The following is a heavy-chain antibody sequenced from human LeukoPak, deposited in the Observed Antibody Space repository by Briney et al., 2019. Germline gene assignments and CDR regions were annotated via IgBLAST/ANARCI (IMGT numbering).Heavy chain of an antibody. J-gene: IGHJ4*02. CDR2: IYYSGST. CDR3: ARAPYDSGGYYDYYFDY. V-gene: IGHV4-59*08. CDR1: GGSISSYY. Sequence: SETLSLTCTDSGGSISSYYWSWIRQPPGKGLEWIGYIYYSGSTNYNPSLKSRVTISVDTSKNQFSLKLSSVTAADTAVYYCARAPYDSGGYYDYYFDYWGQGTLVTVSS. D-gene: IGHD3-22*01.